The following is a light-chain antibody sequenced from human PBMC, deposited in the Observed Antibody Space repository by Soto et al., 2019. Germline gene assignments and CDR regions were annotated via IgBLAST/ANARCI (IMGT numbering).Light chain of an antibody. J-gene: IGLJ3*02. CDR3: QSYDSILSGSV. Sequence: QSVLTQPPSVSGAPGQRVTISCTGSSSNIGAGYDVHWYQQLPGTAPKRLIYGNSNRPSGVPDRFSGSKSGTSASLAITGLQAEDEADYYCQSYDSILSGSVFGGGTKLTVL. V-gene: IGLV1-40*01. CDR1: SSNIGAGYD. CDR2: GNS.